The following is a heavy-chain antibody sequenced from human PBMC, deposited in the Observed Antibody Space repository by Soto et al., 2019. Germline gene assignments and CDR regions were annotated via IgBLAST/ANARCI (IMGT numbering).Heavy chain of an antibody. Sequence: SEALSLTCSVSGAALNSGNYYWSWIRHVPGKGLEWIGHIYVTGAVDYNPSLRDRITISQDTSERQFSLNLRLVTAADTAVYYCARLRIATNNYKWFDPWGQGTLVTVSS. V-gene: IGHV4-31*03. CDR1: GAALNSGNYY. CDR3: ARLRIATNNYKWFDP. J-gene: IGHJ5*02. CDR2: IYVTGAV. D-gene: IGHD2-21*01.